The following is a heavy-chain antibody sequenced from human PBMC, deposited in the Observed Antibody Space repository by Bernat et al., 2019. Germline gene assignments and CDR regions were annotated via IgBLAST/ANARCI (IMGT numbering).Heavy chain of an antibody. CDR2: IYSVGTT. Sequence: EVQLVESGGGLVQPGGSLRLSCAASGFTVINNYMSWVRQAPGKGLEWVSFIYSVGTTYYADSVKGRFTISRDNSKNTLYLQMNSLRAEDTAVYYCARVPGFSWGQGTLVTVSS. CDR1: GFTVINNY. CDR3: ARVPGFS. V-gene: IGHV3-66*01. D-gene: IGHD3-10*01. J-gene: IGHJ5*02.